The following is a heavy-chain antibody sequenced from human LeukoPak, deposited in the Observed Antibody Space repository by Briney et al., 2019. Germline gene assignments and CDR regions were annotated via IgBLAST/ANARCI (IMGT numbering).Heavy chain of an antibody. V-gene: IGHV3-23*01. J-gene: IGHJ4*02. Sequence: GGSLRLSCAASGFTFSSYAMSWVRQAPEKGLEWVSIVSGSGGATYYADSVKGLFTISRDNSKNTLYLQMNSLRAEDTAVYYCAKGCGGSCYSSFDYWAREPWSPSPQ. CDR2: VSGSGGAT. D-gene: IGHD2-21*02. CDR3: AKGCGGSCYSSFDY. CDR1: GFTFSSYA.